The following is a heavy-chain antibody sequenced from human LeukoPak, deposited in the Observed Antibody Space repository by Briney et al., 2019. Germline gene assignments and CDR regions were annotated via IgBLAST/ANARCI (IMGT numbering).Heavy chain of an antibody. V-gene: IGHV3-13*01. Sequence: GGSLRLSCAASGFTFSSYDMHWVRQATGKGLEWVSAIGTAGDTYYPVSVKGRFTISRENAKNSLYLQMNSLRAGDTAVYYCARSWGDVSSGYYYGMDVWGQGTTVTVSS. CDR2: IGTAGDT. CDR3: ARSWGDVSSGYYYGMDV. CDR1: GFTFSSYD. J-gene: IGHJ6*02. D-gene: IGHD7-27*01.